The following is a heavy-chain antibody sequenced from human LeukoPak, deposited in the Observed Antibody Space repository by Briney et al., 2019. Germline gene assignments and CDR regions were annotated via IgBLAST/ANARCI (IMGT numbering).Heavy chain of an antibody. J-gene: IGHJ4*02. Sequence: SETLSLTCTVSGGSISSSSYYWGWIRQPPGKGLEWIGSIYYSGTTYYNPSLKSRVTISIDTSKNQFSLKLSSVTAADTAVYYCARLNTSPSFDYWGQGTLVTVSS. CDR1: GGSISSSSYY. D-gene: IGHD2-2*01. V-gene: IGHV4-39*01. CDR2: IYYSGTT. CDR3: ARLNTSPSFDY.